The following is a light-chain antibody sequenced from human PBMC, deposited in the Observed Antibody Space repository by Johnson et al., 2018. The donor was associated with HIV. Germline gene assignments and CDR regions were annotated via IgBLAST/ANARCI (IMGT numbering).Light chain of an antibody. CDR2: ENN. J-gene: IGLJ1*01. V-gene: IGLV1-51*02. CDR3: GTWDSSLSAA. Sequence: QSVLTQPPSVSVAPGQKVTISCSGSSSNIGNNYVSWYQQLPGTAPKLLIYENNKRPSGIPDRFSGSKSGTSATLGITGLQTGVEADYYCGTWDSSLSAAFGTGTKVTVL. CDR1: SSNIGNNY.